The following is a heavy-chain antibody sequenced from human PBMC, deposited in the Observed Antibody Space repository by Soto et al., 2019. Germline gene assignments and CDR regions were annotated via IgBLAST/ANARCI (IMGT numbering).Heavy chain of an antibody. CDR2: IYYSGST. Sequence: SETLSLTCTVSGGSISSSSYYWGWIRQPPGKGLEWIGSIYYSGSTYYNPSLKSRVTISVDTSKNQFSLKLSSMTAADTAVYYCARRTGSSTYYFDYSGQGTLVTVSS. CDR1: GGSISSSSYY. J-gene: IGHJ4*02. D-gene: IGHD6-6*01. V-gene: IGHV4-39*01. CDR3: ARRTGSSTYYFDY.